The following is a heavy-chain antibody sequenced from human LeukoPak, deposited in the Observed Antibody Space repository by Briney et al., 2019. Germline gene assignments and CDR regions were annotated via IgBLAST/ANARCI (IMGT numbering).Heavy chain of an antibody. D-gene: IGHD6-19*01. Sequence: GGSLGLSCAASGLTFSSYGLHGVRQAPGKGLEWLAVISYDGSNKYYADSVKGRFTISRDNSKNTLYLQMNSLRAEDTAVYYCAKDSGEWLDQYYFDYWGQGTLVTVSS. CDR1: GLTFSSYG. V-gene: IGHV3-30*18. CDR2: ISYDGSNK. CDR3: AKDSGEWLDQYYFDY. J-gene: IGHJ4*02.